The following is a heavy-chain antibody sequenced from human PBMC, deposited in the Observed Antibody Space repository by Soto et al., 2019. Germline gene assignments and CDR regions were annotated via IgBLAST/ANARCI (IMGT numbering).Heavy chain of an antibody. CDR3: ARDQGGYCSSTSCYDAFDI. D-gene: IGHD2-2*01. V-gene: IGHV4-59*01. J-gene: IGHJ3*02. CDR2: IYYSGST. CDR1: GGSISSYY. Sequence: SETLSLTCTVSGGSISSYYWSWIRQPPGKGLEWIGCIYYSGSTNYNPSLKSRVTISVDTSKNQFSLKLSSVTAADTAVYYCARDQGGYCSSTSCYDAFDIWGQGTMVTVSS.